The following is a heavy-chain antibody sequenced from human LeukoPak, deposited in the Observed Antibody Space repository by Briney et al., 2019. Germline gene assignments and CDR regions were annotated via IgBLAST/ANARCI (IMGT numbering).Heavy chain of an antibody. Sequence: VRSLRLSCAASGFTFSDYAMHWGRQAPGKGLEWVAVLSYGGTNKYYADSVKGRFTISRDNSKNTMFLQMNSLRAEDTAFYHCARDRSGYANDAFDFWGQGTMVTVSS. CDR2: LSYGGTNK. CDR1: GFTFSDYA. V-gene: IGHV3-30-3*01. D-gene: IGHD3-3*01. CDR3: ARDRSGYANDAFDF. J-gene: IGHJ3*01.